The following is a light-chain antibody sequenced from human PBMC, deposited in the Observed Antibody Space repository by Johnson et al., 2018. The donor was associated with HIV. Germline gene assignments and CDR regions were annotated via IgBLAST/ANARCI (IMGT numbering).Light chain of an antibody. CDR2: EDN. CDR3: GSWDTSLSAGL. V-gene: IGLV1-51*02. J-gene: IGLJ1*01. Sequence: QSVLTQPPSVSAAPGQKVTISCSGSSSNIENNYVSWYQQLPGTAPKLLIYEDNRRPSGTPDRFSGSKSGTSATLGITGLQTGDEADYYCGSWDTSLSAGLFGTGTKVTVL. CDR1: SSNIENNY.